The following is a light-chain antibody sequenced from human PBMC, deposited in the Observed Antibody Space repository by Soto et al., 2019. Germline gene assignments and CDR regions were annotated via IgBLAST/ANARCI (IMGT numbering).Light chain of an antibody. V-gene: IGKV3D-15*01. Sequence: EILMTQSPATLSVSPGDRATLSCRASQSISNKVAWYQQKPGQSPRLLIYDASTRATGVPARFSGSGSGTEFTLTISSLQSEDFAVYFCQQYSNWPPVYTFGQGTKLXX. CDR1: QSISNK. CDR3: QQYSNWPPVYT. CDR2: DAS. J-gene: IGKJ2*01.